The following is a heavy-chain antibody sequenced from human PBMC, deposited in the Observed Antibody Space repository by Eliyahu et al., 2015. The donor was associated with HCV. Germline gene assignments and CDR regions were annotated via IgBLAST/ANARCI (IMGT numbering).Heavy chain of an antibody. Sequence: QVQLQESGPGLVKPSQTLSLTCTVSGXXISXGGYYWSWIRQHPGKGLEWIGYIYYSGSTYYNPSLKSRVTISVDTSKNQFSLKLSSVTAADTAVYYCARVRTEVAAFDYWGQGTLVTVSS. D-gene: IGHD2-15*01. J-gene: IGHJ4*02. CDR1: GXXISXGGYY. CDR3: ARVRTEVAAFDY. CDR2: IYYSGST. V-gene: IGHV4-31*03.